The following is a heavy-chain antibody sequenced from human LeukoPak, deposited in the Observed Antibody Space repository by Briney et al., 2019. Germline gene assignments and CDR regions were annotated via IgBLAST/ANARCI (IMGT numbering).Heavy chain of an antibody. Sequence: ASVKVSCKASGYTFTGYYMHWVRQAPGHGLEWMGRINPNSGGTNYAQKFQGRVTMTRDTSISTAYMELSRLRSDDTAVYYCARVGGYCSSTSCYTGSFDYWGQGTLVTVSS. CDR3: ARVGGYCSSTSCYTGSFDY. CDR2: INPNSGGT. V-gene: IGHV1-2*06. J-gene: IGHJ4*02. D-gene: IGHD2-2*02. CDR1: GYTFTGYY.